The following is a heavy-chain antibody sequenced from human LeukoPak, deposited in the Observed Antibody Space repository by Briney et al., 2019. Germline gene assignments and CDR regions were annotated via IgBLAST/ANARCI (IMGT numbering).Heavy chain of an antibody. CDR1: GFTFSSYA. CDR2: ISNNGGST. V-gene: IGHV3-64*01. CDR3: AKGAYCSSTSCYTRSAEHFQH. J-gene: IGHJ1*01. Sequence: GGSLRLSCVASGFTFSSYAMHWVRQAPGKGLEYVSAISNNGGSTYYANSVKGRFTISRDNSKNTLYLQMNSLRAEDTAVYYCAKGAYCSSTSCYTRSAEHFQHWGQGTLVTVSS. D-gene: IGHD2-2*02.